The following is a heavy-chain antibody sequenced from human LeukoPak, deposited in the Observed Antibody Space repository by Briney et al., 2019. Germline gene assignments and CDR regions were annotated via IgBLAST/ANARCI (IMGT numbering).Heavy chain of an antibody. Sequence: SQTLSLTCAVSGGSISRGGYSWSWIRQPPGKGLEWIGYIYHSGSTYYNPSLKSRVTISVDRTKNQFSLKLSSVTTAGTAVFYCARERRGYGAVNDSFAIWGQGTMVTVSS. D-gene: IGHD5-12*01. J-gene: IGHJ3*02. CDR2: IYHSGST. CDR1: GGSISRGGYS. V-gene: IGHV4-30-2*01. CDR3: ARERRGYGAVNDSFAI.